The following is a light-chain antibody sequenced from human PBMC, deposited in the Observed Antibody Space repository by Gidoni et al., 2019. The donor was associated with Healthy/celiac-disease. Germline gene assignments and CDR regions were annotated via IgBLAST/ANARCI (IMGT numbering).Light chain of an antibody. CDR2: GAS. J-gene: IGKJ5*01. CDR3: QQSLSAPLT. CDR1: QSISTY. Sequence: DIQVPQSPPSLSASVGDRITTTCRASQSISTYLNWYQQKPGKAPNLLIYGASSLQSGVPSRFSGSGSGTDFTLTISSLQPEDFATYYCQQSLSAPLTFGQGTRLEIK. V-gene: IGKV1-39*01.